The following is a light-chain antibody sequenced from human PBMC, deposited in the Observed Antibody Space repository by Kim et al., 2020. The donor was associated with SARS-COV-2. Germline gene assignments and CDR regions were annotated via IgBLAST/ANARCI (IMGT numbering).Light chain of an antibody. CDR1: RNRERW. CDR3: QQYNTYSYS. V-gene: IGKV1-5*01. Sequence: ATLGSRGTTNCRASRNRERWWAWYQQKPGEPPKLLIYDASILESGVPSRFSGNGAGTEFTLSISNLQPDDFATYYCQQYNTYSYSFGQGTKLEI. CDR2: DAS. J-gene: IGKJ2*01.